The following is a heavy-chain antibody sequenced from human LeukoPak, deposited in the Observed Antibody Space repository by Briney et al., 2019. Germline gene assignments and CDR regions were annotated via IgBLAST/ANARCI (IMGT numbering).Heavy chain of an antibody. V-gene: IGHV3-23*01. D-gene: IGHD2-21*02. CDR3: ARGRVSCGGDCYSGGFDY. Sequence: GGSLRLSCATSGFTFSTYAMSWVRQAPGKGLEWVSAISDSGGSTYYAESVKGRFTVSRDNSKNTLYMQMNSLRAEDTAVYYCARGRVSCGGDCYSGGFDYWGQGTLVTVSS. J-gene: IGHJ4*02. CDR1: GFTFSTYA. CDR2: ISDSGGST.